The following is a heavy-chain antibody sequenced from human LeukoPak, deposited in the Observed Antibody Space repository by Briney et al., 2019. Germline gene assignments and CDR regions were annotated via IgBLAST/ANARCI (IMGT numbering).Heavy chain of an antibody. CDR3: AKERYYYESGGYPTASDY. CDR1: GFTFSSYG. V-gene: IGHV3-30*02. CDR2: IRYDGSNK. D-gene: IGHD3-22*01. J-gene: IGHJ4*02. Sequence: PGGSLRLSCAASGFTFSSYGMHWVRQAPGKGLEWVAFIRYDGSNKYYADSVKGRFTISRDNSKNTLSLQMNSLRTEDTAVYYCAKERYYYESGGYPTASDYWGQGTLVTVSS.